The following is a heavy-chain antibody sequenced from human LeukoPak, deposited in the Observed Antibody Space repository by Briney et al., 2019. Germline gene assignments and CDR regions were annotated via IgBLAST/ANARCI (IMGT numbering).Heavy chain of an antibody. CDR1: GFTFSNYW. D-gene: IGHD3-22*01. Sequence: GGSLRLSCAASGFTFSNYWMHWVRQAPGKGLVWVSRINSDGSSTSYADSVKGRFTISRDNAKNTLSLQMNSLRAEDTAVYYCARDLSSGYLFDYWGQGTLVTVSS. CDR3: ARDLSSGYLFDY. CDR2: INSDGSST. J-gene: IGHJ4*02. V-gene: IGHV3-74*01.